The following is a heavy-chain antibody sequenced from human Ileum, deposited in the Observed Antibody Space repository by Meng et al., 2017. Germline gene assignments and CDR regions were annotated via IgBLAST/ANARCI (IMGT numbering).Heavy chain of an antibody. Sequence: QVQLQESGPGLVKPSQTPSLTGSVSNGSLTNVDKYWNWIRQAPGQALEHIGYIYYDGSSYATPSLKSRVTMSIDTSTNQFSLRLDSVTAADTAVYYCAREFYVDTAMVIDSWGPGALVTVSS. CDR2: IYYDGSS. J-gene: IGHJ4*02. CDR3: AREFYVDTAMVIDS. V-gene: IGHV4-30-4*01. D-gene: IGHD5-18*01. CDR1: NGSLTNVDKY.